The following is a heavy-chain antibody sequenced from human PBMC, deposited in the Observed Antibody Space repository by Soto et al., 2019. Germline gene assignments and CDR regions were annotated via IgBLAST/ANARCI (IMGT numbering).Heavy chain of an antibody. CDR3: ARDLPYYDILSGYYNPDYYYGMDV. J-gene: IGHJ6*01. Sequence: GGSLRLSCVASGFTFSSYGMHWVRQAPGKGLEWVAIISYDGSNKYYADSVKGRFTISRDNSKNTLYLQMNSLRAEDTAVYYCARDLPYYDILSGYYNPDYYYGMDVWGQGTTVPVSS. D-gene: IGHD3-9*01. CDR1: GFTFSSYG. CDR2: ISYDGSNK. V-gene: IGHV3-30*03.